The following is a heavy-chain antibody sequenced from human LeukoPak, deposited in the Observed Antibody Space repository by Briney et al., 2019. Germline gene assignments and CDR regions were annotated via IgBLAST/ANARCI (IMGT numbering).Heavy chain of an antibody. CDR2: IHHSGST. Sequence: SETLSLTCAVSGGSISSGSWWGWIRQPPGKGLEWIGEIHHSGSTNYNPSLKSRVTLSVDKSKNQLSLRLTSVTAADTAVYYYARGGDYRFDYWGQGTLVTVSS. CDR1: GGSISSGSW. V-gene: IGHV4-4*02. J-gene: IGHJ4*02. D-gene: IGHD4-17*01. CDR3: ARGGDYRFDY.